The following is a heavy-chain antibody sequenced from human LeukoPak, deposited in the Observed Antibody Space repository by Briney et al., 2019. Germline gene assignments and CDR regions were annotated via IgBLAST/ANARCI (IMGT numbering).Heavy chain of an antibody. D-gene: IGHD4-23*01. V-gene: IGHV1-69*13. J-gene: IGHJ4*02. Sequence: SVKVSCKASGGTFISYAISWVRQAPGQGLEWMGGIIPIFGTANYAQKFQGRVTITADESTSTAYMELSSLRSEDTAVYYCARESHVYGGNSFDYWGQGTLVTVSS. CDR2: IIPIFGTA. CDR1: GGTFISYA. CDR3: ARESHVYGGNSFDY.